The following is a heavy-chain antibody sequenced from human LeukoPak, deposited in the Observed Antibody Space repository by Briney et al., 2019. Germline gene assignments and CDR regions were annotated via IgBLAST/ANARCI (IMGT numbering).Heavy chain of an antibody. J-gene: IGHJ6*03. V-gene: IGHV4-4*02. CDR3: ARVRPPRYYYYMDV. CDR1: GGSISSINW. Sequence: SETLSLTCAVSGGSISSINWWSWVRQPPEKGLGWIGEIYHSGSTNYNPSLKSRVTISVDTSKNQFSLKLSSVTAADTAVYYCARVRPPRYYYYMDVWGKGTTVTVSS. CDR2: IYHSGST.